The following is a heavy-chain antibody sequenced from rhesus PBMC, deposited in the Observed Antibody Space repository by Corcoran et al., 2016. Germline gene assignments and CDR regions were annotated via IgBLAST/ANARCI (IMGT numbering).Heavy chain of an antibody. J-gene: IGHJ4*01. V-gene: IGHV3S16*01. CDR2: ISSASSFI. CDR3: TREGGYGYFDY. D-gene: IGHD3-9*01. CDR1: GFTFSDYY. Sequence: EVQLVASGGGLVQPGGSLRLSCAASGFTFSDYYMSWVRQAPGKGLEWVSSISSASSFIYSADSVKGRFTISRDNAKNSLSLQMNSLKTEDTAVYYCTREGGYGYFDYWGQGVLVTVSS.